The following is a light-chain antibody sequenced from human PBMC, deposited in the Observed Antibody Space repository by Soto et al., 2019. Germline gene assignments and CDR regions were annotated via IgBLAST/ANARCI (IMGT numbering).Light chain of an antibody. Sequence: DIQMTQSPSSLSASLGDRVTITCRASRTIDNYLNWYQQKPGRDPELLVYATSSLQSGVPSRFTGGGSGTHFNLTISGLQTEDFATYVCQQRYNTTITFGQGTRLEIK. CDR2: ATS. V-gene: IGKV1-39*01. CDR3: QQRYNTTIT. CDR1: RTIDNY. J-gene: IGKJ5*01.